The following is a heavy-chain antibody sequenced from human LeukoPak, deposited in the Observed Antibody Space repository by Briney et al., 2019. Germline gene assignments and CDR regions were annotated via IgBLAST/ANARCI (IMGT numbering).Heavy chain of an antibody. CDR3: AVKRADAFDI. J-gene: IGHJ3*02. CDR1: GVSISSGGYY. Sequence: SETLSLTCTVSGVSISSGGYYWSWIRQHPGKGLEWIGYIYYSGSTYYNPSLKSRVTISVDTSKNQFSLKLSSVTAADTAVYYCAVKRADAFDIWGQGTMVTVSS. CDR2: IYYSGST. V-gene: IGHV4-31*03.